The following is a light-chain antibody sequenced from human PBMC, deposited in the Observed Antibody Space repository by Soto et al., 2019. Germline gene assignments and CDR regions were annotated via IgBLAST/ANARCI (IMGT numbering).Light chain of an antibody. Sequence: QSVLTQPPSVSAAPGQKVTISCSGSSSNIGGNSVSWYQQLPGTAPKLLIYDDNKRPSGIPDRFSGSKSGNTASLTISGLQAEDEADYYCSSYTSSSPNYVFGTGTKVTVL. CDR3: SSYTSSSPNYV. CDR2: DDN. J-gene: IGLJ1*01. V-gene: IGLV1-51*01. CDR1: SSNIGGNS.